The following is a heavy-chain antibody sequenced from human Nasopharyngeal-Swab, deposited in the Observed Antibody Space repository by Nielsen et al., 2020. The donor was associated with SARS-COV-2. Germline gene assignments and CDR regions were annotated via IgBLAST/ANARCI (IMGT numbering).Heavy chain of an antibody. V-gene: IGHV3-30*18. CDR1: GFTFSCYG. Sequence: GGSLRLSCAASGFTFSCYGMHWVRQAPGKGLEWVAVISYDGSNKYYADSVKGRFTISRDNSKNTLYLQMNSLRAEDTAVYYCAKDPSLIAGYSSGWRFDYWGQGTLVTVSS. CDR3: AKDPSLIAGYSSGWRFDY. CDR2: ISYDGSNK. J-gene: IGHJ4*02. D-gene: IGHD6-19*01.